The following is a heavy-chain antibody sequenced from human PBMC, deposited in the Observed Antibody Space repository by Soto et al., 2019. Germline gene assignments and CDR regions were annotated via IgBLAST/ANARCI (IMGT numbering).Heavy chain of an antibody. D-gene: IGHD3-22*01. J-gene: IGHJ4*02. V-gene: IGHV3-30*18. CDR3: AKDKDSFDYDSSGYYDY. CDR2: ISYDGSNK. CDR1: GFTFSSYG. Sequence: QVQLVESGGSVVQPGRSLRLSCAASGFTFSSYGMHWVRQAPGKGLEWVAVISYDGSNKYYADSVKGRFTISRDNSKNTLYLQMNSLRAEDTAVYYCAKDKDSFDYDSSGYYDYWGQGTLVTVSS.